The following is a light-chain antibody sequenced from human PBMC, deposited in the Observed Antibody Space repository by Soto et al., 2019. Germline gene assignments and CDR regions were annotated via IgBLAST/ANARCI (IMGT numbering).Light chain of an antibody. CDR3: QQYNKWPPIT. V-gene: IGKV3-15*01. J-gene: IGKJ5*01. CDR1: QSVSSN. CDR2: GAS. Sequence: EIVMTQSPATLYVSPGERATLSCRASQSVSSNLAWSQQKPGQAPRLLIYGASTRATGIPARFSGSGSGTEFTLTISSLQSEDFAVYYCQQYNKWPPITFGQGTRLEIK.